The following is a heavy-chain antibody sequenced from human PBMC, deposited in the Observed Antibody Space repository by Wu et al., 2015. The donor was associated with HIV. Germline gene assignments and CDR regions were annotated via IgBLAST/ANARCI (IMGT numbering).Heavy chain of an antibody. CDR3: ATSGGYRFRVNYYYYYMDV. Sequence: QVQLVQSGAELKKPGSSVKVSCKASGGTFTDYAISWVRQAPGQGLEWMGGIVPLFGTTNYAQKFQGRVTITADISTSTAYMELSSLRSEDTALYYCATSGGYRFRVNYYYYYMDVWGRGTTVTVSS. CDR2: IVPLFGTT. J-gene: IGHJ6*03. D-gene: IGHD5-18*01. CDR1: GGTFTDYA. V-gene: IGHV1-69*14.